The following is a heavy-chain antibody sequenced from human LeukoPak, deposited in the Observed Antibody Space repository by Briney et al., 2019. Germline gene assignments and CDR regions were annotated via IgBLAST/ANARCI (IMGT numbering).Heavy chain of an antibody. J-gene: IGHJ3*02. V-gene: IGHV4-61*01. CDR1: GGSVSSGSYY. CDR3: ARKATTGPTKAAFDI. Sequence: KSSETLSLTCTVSGGSVSSGSYYWSWIRQPPGKGLEWMGYIYYSGSTNYNPSLKSRVTISVDTSKNQFSLKLSSVTAVDTAVYYCARKATTGPTKAAFDIWGQGTMVTVSS. CDR2: IYYSGST. D-gene: IGHD4-17*01.